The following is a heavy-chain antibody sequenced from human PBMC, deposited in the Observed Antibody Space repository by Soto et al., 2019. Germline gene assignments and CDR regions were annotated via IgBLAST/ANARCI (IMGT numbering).Heavy chain of an antibody. CDR2: INSDGSST. J-gene: IGHJ5*02. Sequence: EVQLVESGGGLVQPGGSLRLSCAASGFTFSSYWMHWIRQAPGKGLVWVSRINSDGSSTSYADSVKGRFTISRDNAKNTLYLQMNSLRAEDTAVYYCARVVSWYNWFDPWGQGTLVTVSS. D-gene: IGHD1-20*01. CDR3: ARVVSWYNWFDP. V-gene: IGHV3-74*01. CDR1: GFTFSSYW.